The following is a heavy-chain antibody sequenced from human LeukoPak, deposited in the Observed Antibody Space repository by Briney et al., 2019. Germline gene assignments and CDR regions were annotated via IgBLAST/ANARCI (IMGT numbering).Heavy chain of an antibody. CDR2: ISAYNGNT. CDR3: ARGEIVVVPAASYYYYYGMDV. CDR1: GYTFTSYY. D-gene: IGHD2-2*01. Sequence: ASVKVSCKASGYTFTSYYMHWVRQAPGQGLEWMGWISAYNGNTNYAQKLQGRVTMTTDTSTSTAYMELRGLRSDDTAVYYCARGEIVVVPAASYYYYYGMDVWGQGTTDTVSS. J-gene: IGHJ6*02. V-gene: IGHV1-18*04.